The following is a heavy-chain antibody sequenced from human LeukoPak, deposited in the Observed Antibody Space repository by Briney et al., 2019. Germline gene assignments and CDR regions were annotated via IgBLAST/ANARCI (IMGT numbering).Heavy chain of an antibody. CDR3: TSDDIVGATEPDY. CDR1: GFTFSSSA. Sequence: GGSLRLSCAASGFTFSSSAMSWVRQAPGKGLEWVSAISNNGGYTYYADSVQGRFTISRDNSKNTAYLQMNSLKTEDTAVYYCTSDDIVGATEPDYWGQGTLVTVSS. J-gene: IGHJ4*02. V-gene: IGHV3-23*01. D-gene: IGHD1-26*01. CDR2: ISNNGGYT.